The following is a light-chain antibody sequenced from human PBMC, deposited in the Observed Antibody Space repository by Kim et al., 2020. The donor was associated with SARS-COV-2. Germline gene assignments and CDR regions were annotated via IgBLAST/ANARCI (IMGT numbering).Light chain of an antibody. Sequence: SVSAGDRATFSCRASQSVRVNVAWYQQSPGQTSRLLIYDGSIRATGIPDRFSGSGSGTEFTLTIRSLQSEDLAIYYCQQYNSWPRTFGQGTKLEIK. CDR1: QSVRVN. V-gene: IGKV3-15*01. J-gene: IGKJ2*01. CDR2: DGS. CDR3: QQYNSWPRT.